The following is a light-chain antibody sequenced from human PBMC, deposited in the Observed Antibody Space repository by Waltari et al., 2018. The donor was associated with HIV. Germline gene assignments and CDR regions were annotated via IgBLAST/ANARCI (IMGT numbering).Light chain of an antibody. CDR1: SNDVGRYNL. V-gene: IGLV2-23*02. J-gene: IGLJ1*01. CDR3: CSYGGSSNYF. Sequence: QSALTQPASVSGSSGQSITISCTGTSNDVGRYNLVSWYQQNPGTAPKLRIYEVTKRPSGVSNRFSGSKSGNAASLTSSGLQAEDEADYYCCSYGGSSNYFFGTGTRVTVL. CDR2: EVT.